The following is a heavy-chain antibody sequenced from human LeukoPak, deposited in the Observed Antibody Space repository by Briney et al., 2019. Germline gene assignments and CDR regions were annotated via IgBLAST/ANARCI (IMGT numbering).Heavy chain of an antibody. CDR2: IYTSGST. J-gene: IGHJ4*02. V-gene: IGHV4-4*07. Sequence: SETLSLTCTVSGGSIGSYFWSWIRQPAGKGLEWIGRIYTSGSTNYSPSLKSRVTMSVDMSKNQFSLKLSSVIAADTAVYYCARDTKYSSSWSYFDYWGQGTLVTVSS. D-gene: IGHD6-13*01. CDR3: ARDTKYSSSWSYFDY. CDR1: GGSIGSYF.